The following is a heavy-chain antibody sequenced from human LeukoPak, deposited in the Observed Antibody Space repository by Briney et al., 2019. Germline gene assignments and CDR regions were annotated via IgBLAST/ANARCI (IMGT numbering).Heavy chain of an antibody. J-gene: IGHJ4*02. V-gene: IGHV1-2*02. CDR1: GYTFSGYY. D-gene: IGHD2-15*01. CDR3: ARDRGYCSGGSCQNFDY. Sequence: VASVKVSCKASGYTFSGYYMRWVRQAPGQGLEWMGWINPNSGGTNYAQKFQGRVTMTRDTSISTAYMELSRLRPDDTAVYYCARDRGYCSGGSCQNFDYWGQGTLATVSS. CDR2: INPNSGGT.